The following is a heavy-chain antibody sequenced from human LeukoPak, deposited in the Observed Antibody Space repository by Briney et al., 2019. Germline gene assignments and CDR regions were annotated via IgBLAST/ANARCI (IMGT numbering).Heavy chain of an antibody. CDR2: IYYSGST. CDR1: GGSISSSTYY. CDR3: ARGPYSYDSSGAFDI. Sequence: SETLSLTCTVSGGSISSSTYYWGWIRQPPGKGLEWFGSIYYSGSTYYNPSLKSRVTISIDTSKNQFSLKLSSVTAADTAVYFCARGPYSYDSSGAFDIWGQGTMVTVSS. D-gene: IGHD3-22*01. V-gene: IGHV4-39*07. J-gene: IGHJ3*02.